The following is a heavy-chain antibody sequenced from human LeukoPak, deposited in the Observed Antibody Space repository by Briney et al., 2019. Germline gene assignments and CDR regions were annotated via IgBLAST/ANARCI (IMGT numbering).Heavy chain of an antibody. Sequence: PGGSLRLSCAASGFTFSSYSMNWVRQAPGKGLEWVSSISSSSSYIYYADSVKGRFTISRDNSKNTLYLQMNSLRAEDAAVYYCAKDSFHYYDSSGYYYPGDYWGQGTLVTVSS. J-gene: IGHJ4*02. CDR1: GFTFSSYS. CDR2: ISSSSSYI. V-gene: IGHV3-21*04. CDR3: AKDSFHYYDSSGYYYPGDY. D-gene: IGHD3-22*01.